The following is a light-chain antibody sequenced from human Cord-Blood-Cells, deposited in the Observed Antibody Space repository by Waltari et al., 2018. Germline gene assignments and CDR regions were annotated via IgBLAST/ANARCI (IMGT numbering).Light chain of an antibody. Sequence: DIQMTQSPSTLSASVGDRVTITCRASQSLSSWWAWYQQKPGKAPKLLIYKASSLESGVPSRFSGSGSGTEFTLTISSLQPDDFATYYCQHSRTFGQGTKLEIK. CDR3: QHSRT. CDR1: QSLSSW. V-gene: IGKV1-5*03. J-gene: IGKJ2*01. CDR2: KAS.